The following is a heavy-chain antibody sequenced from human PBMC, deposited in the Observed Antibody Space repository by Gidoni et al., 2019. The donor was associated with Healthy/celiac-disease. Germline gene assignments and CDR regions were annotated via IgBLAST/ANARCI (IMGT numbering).Heavy chain of an antibody. CDR3: AKSQSYGDYDTPA. J-gene: IGHJ3*01. CDR2: ISYDGSNK. V-gene: IGHV3-30*18. CDR1: GFTFSSYG. Sequence: QVQLVESGGGVVQPGRSLRLSCAASGFTFSSYGMHWVRQAPGKGLEWVAVISYDGSNKYYADSVKGRFTISRDNSKNTLYLQMNSLRAEDTAVYYCAKSQSYGDYDTPAWGQGTMVTVSS. D-gene: IGHD4-17*01.